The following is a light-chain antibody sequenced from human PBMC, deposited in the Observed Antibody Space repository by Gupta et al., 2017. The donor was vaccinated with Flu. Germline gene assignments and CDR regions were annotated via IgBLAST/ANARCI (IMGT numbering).Light chain of an antibody. CDR3: FSVDRRGHDRV. V-gene: IGLV3-10*01. CDR2: EDF. CDR1: AFPKKY. J-gene: IGLJ2*01. Sequence: GQTARITCSGDAFPKKYADWYQLKSGQAPQLVIYEDFKRPSGIPQRCSGSTSGTVATLTITGAQVEDEADYHCFSVDRRGHDRVFGGGTTLAVL.